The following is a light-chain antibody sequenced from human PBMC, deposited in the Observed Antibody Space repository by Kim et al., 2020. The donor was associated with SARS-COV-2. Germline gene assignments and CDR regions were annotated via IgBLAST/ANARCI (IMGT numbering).Light chain of an antibody. CDR1: QSISSN. Sequence: SASVGDRVTITCRAGQSISSNLNWYQQKPGKAPKLLIYAASSLQSGVPSRFSGSGSGTDFTLTISSQQHEDFATYYCQQSDSTPGTFGQGTKLEI. V-gene: IGKV1-39*01. J-gene: IGKJ2*01. CDR3: QQSDSTPGT. CDR2: AAS.